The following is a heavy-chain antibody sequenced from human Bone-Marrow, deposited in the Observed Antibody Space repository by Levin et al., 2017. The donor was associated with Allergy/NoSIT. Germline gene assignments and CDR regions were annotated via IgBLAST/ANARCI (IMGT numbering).Heavy chain of an antibody. D-gene: IGHD3-16*01. CDR3: ASAARFDGRYAIELQY. CDR2: INWDGAIT. CDR1: GFSFDHFA. J-gene: IGHJ4*02. Sequence: SCAASGFSFDHFAVHWVRQAPGKGLEWVSSINWDGAITGYADFVKGRFTISRDNARKSLYLDMKSLRVEDTAFYYCASAARFDGRYAIELQYWGQGTLVTVSA. V-gene: IGHV3-9*01.